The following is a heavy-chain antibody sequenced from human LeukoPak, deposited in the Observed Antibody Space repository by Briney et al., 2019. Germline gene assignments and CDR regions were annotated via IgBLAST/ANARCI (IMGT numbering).Heavy chain of an antibody. Sequence: GGSLRLSCVASGFALSNYALTWVRQAPGKGLEWVSVISGSGGTTHYADSVKGRFTISRDNSKNTLYLEMNSLRVGDTAVYYCARDHCGGDCYLGMDVWGQGTTVTVSS. V-gene: IGHV3-23*01. J-gene: IGHJ6*02. CDR3: ARDHCGGDCYLGMDV. D-gene: IGHD2-21*02. CDR2: ISGSGGTT. CDR1: GFALSNYA.